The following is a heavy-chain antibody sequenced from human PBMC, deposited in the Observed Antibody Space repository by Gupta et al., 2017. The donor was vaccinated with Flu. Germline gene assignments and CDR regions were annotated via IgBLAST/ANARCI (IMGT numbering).Heavy chain of an antibody. Sequence: NYMSWVRQAPGKGLEWVSVIYSGGSTYYADSVKGRFTISRDNSKNTLYLQMNSLRAEDTAVYYCARESGYMDVWGKGTGSPSP. CDR3: ARESGYMDV. CDR1: NY. V-gene: IGHV3-53*01. J-gene: IGHJ6*03. CDR2: IYSGGST.